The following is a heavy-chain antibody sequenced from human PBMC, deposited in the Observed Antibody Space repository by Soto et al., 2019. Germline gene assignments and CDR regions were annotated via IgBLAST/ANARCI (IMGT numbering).Heavy chain of an antibody. Sequence: EVQLLESGGDLVQPGGSLRLSCAASGFTFTTYGMSWVRQAPGKGLEWVSGISGSGTTTYDADSVKGRFTISRDNSKNTLYLQMNSLRAEDTAVYYCAKDGAAVTFDYWGQGTLVTVSS. CDR3: AKDGAAVTFDY. CDR1: GFTFTTYG. J-gene: IGHJ4*02. CDR2: ISGSGTTT. V-gene: IGHV3-23*01. D-gene: IGHD6-13*01.